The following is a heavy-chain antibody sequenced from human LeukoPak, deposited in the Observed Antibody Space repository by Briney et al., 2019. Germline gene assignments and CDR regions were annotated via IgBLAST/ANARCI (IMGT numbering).Heavy chain of an antibody. J-gene: IGHJ4*02. CDR3: ARGRLGGSGSYYNVLDY. CDR2: ISYSGST. Sequence: SETLSLTCTVSGGSISSYYWSWIRRPPGKGLEWIGYISYSGSTNYNLSLKSRVTISVDTSRNQFSLKLSSVIAADTAVYYCARGRLGGSGSYYNVLDYWGQGTLVTVSS. D-gene: IGHD3-10*01. CDR1: GGSISSYY. V-gene: IGHV4-59*01.